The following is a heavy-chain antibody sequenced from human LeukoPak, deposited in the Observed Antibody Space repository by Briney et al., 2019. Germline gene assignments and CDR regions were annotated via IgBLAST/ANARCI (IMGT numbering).Heavy chain of an antibody. CDR2: ISYDGSNK. Sequence: GGSLRLSCAASGFTFSSYGTHWVRQAPGKGLEWVAVISYDGSNKYYADSVKGRFTISRDNSKNTLYLQMNSLRAEDTAVYYCAKDGGHYYGSGSYSLDYWGQGTLVTVSS. J-gene: IGHJ4*02. V-gene: IGHV3-30*18. CDR3: AKDGGHYYGSGSYSLDY. CDR1: GFTFSSYG. D-gene: IGHD3-10*01.